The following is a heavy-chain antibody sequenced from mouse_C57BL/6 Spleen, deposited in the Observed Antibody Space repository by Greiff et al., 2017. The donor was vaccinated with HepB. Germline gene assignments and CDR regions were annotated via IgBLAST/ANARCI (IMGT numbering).Heavy chain of an antibody. Sequence: VKLMESGPELVKPGASVKISCKASGYTFTDYYINWVKQRPGQGLEWIGWIFPGSGSTYYNEKFKGKATLTVDKSSSTAYMLLSSLTSEDSAVYFCARSGPLLSYAMDYWGQGTSVTVSS. CDR3: ARSGPLLSYAMDY. CDR1: GYTFTDYY. D-gene: IGHD2-1*01. CDR2: IFPGSGST. J-gene: IGHJ4*01. V-gene: IGHV1-75*01.